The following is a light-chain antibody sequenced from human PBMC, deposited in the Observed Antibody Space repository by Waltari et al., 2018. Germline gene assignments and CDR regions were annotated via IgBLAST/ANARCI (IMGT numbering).Light chain of an antibody. CDR2: WAI. J-gene: IGKJ2*01. CDR3: QQCYSFPYT. V-gene: IGKV4-1*01. Sequence: DIVLTQSPDSLAVSMGDRATINCKSSQGVLSSSNHKNYLGWDQQKPGQPPKLLISWAITRESGVPDRFRGSWFGTDFHLPLRSLQAEDLAVYYCQQCYSFPYTFGQGTKLEIK. CDR1: QGVLSSSNHKNY.